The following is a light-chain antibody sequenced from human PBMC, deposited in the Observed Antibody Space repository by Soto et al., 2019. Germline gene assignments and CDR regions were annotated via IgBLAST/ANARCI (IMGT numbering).Light chain of an antibody. CDR3: AAWDDSLNGRV. CDR1: SSNIGSNT. CDR2: SNN. V-gene: IGLV1-44*01. J-gene: IGLJ2*01. Sequence: QSVLTQPPSASGTPGQRVTISCSGSSSNIGSNTVNWYQQLPGTAPKLLIYSNNQRPSGVPDRFSGSKSGTSASLAISGLQSEDEADYYCAAWDDSLNGRVXGGGTKVTDL.